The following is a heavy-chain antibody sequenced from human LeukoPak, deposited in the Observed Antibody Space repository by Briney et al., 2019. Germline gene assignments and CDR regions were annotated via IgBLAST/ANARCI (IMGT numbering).Heavy chain of an antibody. V-gene: IGHV4-59*08. CDR3: ASLAGGWYSPL. Sequence: SETLSLTCTVSGGSISSYYWSWIRQPPGKGLEWIGYIYYSGSTNYNPSLKSRVTISVDTSKNQFSLKLSSVTAADTAVYYCASLAGGWYSPLWGQGTLVTVSS. D-gene: IGHD6-19*01. CDR1: GGSISSYY. J-gene: IGHJ4*02. CDR2: IYYSGST.